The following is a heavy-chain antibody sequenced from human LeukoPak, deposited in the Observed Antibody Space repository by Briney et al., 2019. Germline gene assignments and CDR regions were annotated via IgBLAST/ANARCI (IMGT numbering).Heavy chain of an antibody. Sequence: PSETLSLTCTVSGGSISSYYWSWIRQPPGKGLEWIGYIYYSGSTNYNPSLKSRVTISVDTSKNQFSLKLSSVTAADTAVYYCAREMGGYSYVWAFDYWGQGTLVTVSS. CDR2: IYYSGST. J-gene: IGHJ4*02. CDR1: GGSISSYY. CDR3: AREMGGYSYVWAFDY. D-gene: IGHD5-18*01. V-gene: IGHV4-59*01.